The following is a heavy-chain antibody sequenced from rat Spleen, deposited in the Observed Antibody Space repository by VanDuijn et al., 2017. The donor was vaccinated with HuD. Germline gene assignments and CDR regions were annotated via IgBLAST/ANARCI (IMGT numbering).Heavy chain of an antibody. CDR3: ARRPGDFDY. CDR2: ISYDGGST. V-gene: IGHV5-29*01. D-gene: IGHD1-4*01. J-gene: IGHJ2*01. CDR1: GFTFSNYD. Sequence: EVQLVESGGGLVQPGRSLKLSCAASGFTFSNYDMAWVRQAPTKGLEWVTTISYDGGSTNYRDSVKGQFTISRDNAKSTLYLQMDSLRSEDTATYYCARRPGDFDYWGQGVMVTVSS.